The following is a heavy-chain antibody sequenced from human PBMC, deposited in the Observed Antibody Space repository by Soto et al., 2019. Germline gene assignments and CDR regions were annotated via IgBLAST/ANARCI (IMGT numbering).Heavy chain of an antibody. CDR2: IKTKTDGGTT. D-gene: IGHD6-19*01. V-gene: IGHV3-15*07. CDR3: TTGTPRSQWLGLDPLSYWYFDL. J-gene: IGHJ2*01. Sequence: EVQLVESGGGLVKPGGSLTLSCAASGFTFNNAWMNWVRQAPGKGLEWVGRIKTKTDGGTTDYAAPVKGRFTVSRDDSKNTLYLQMNSLKNEDTAVYYCTTGTPRSQWLGLDPLSYWYFDLWGRGTLVTVSS. CDR1: GFTFNNAW.